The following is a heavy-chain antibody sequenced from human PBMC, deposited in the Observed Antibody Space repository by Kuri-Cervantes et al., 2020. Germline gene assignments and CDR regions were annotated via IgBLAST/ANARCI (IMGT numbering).Heavy chain of an antibody. CDR1: GYTFTSYY. Sequence: ASVKVSCKASGYTFTSYYMHWVRQAPGQGLEWMGIINPSGGSTSYAQKFQGRVTMTRDTSTSTVYMELSSLRAEDTAVYYCARGPYFGSGSQMVDVWGQGTTVTVSS. CDR2: INPSGGST. CDR3: ARGPYFGSGSQMVDV. V-gene: IGHV1-46*01. J-gene: IGHJ6*02. D-gene: IGHD3-10*01.